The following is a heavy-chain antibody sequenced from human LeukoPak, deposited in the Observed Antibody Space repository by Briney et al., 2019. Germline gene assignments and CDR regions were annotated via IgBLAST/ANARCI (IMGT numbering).Heavy chain of an antibody. J-gene: IGHJ4*02. CDR3: AKTEARKTDDYGDYLLGY. CDR2: ISGSGGST. CDR1: GFTFSSYA. D-gene: IGHD4-17*01. V-gene: IGHV3-23*01. Sequence: GGSLRLSCAASGFTFSSYAMSWVRQAPGKGLEWVSAISGSGGSTYYADSVKGRFTISRDNSKNTLYLQMNSLRAEDMAVYYCAKTEARKTDDYGDYLLGYWGQGTLVTVSS.